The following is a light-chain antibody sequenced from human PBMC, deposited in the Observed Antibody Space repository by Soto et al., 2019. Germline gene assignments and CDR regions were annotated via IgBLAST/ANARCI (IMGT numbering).Light chain of an antibody. V-gene: IGKV1-8*01. Sequence: AIRVTQSPSSFSASTGDRVSVTCRASQDINSRLAWYKQKPGKAPKLLIYGASTLQSGVPSRFSGSYSGTDFTLTINYLQSEDFATYYCQQYHDYPVTFGGGTKVEIK. J-gene: IGKJ4*01. CDR2: GAS. CDR1: QDINSR. CDR3: QQYHDYPVT.